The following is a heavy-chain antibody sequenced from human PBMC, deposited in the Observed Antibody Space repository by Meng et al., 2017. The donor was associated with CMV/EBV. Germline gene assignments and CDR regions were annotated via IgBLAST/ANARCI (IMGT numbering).Heavy chain of an antibody. CDR3: TRRSSSNDY. CDR2: IRSKANSYAT. V-gene: IGHV3-73*01. CDR1: GFTFSGFA. Sequence: ESLKISCAASGFTFSGFAMHWVRQASGKGLEWVGRIRSKANSYATAYAASVKGRFTIPRDDSKNTAYLQMNSLKTEDTAVYYCTRRSSSNDYWGQGTLVTVSS. J-gene: IGHJ4*02. D-gene: IGHD6-6*01.